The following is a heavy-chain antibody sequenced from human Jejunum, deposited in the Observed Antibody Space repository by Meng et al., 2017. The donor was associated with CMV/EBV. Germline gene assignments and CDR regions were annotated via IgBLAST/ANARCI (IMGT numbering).Heavy chain of an antibody. D-gene: IGHD3-3*01. CDR1: TFYTYA. Sequence: TFYTYAISWVRQAPGQGREWMGGIIPVLRTTNYARKCQGRHTITTDESSNTAYMELSSLKSQDTAVYFCATFTDFWSGYYRGWLDPWGQGTLVTVSS. CDR3: ATFTDFWSGYYRGWLDP. J-gene: IGHJ5*02. CDR2: IIPVLRTT. V-gene: IGHV1-69*05.